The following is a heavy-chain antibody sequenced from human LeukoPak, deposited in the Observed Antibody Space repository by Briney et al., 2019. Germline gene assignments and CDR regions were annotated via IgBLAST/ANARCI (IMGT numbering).Heavy chain of an antibody. CDR2: ITSNGKSV. CDR3: ARPSLNTGSYFDY. J-gene: IGHJ4*02. CDR1: GFTFSDYY. V-gene: IGHV3-11*04. D-gene: IGHD1-26*01. Sequence: GGSLRLSCAASGFTFSDYYMGWIRQAPGKGLEWISYITSNGKSVYYAASVKGRFTISRDNAKNSLYLQMNSLRAEDTAVYYCARPSLNTGSYFDYWGQGILVSVSS.